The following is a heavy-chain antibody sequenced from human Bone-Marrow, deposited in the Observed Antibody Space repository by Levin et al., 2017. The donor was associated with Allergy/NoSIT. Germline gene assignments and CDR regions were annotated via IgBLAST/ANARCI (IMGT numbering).Heavy chain of an antibody. Sequence: PGGSLRLSCAASGFTFSSYSMNWVRQAPGKGLEWVSSISSSSSYIYYADSVKGRFTISRDNAKNSLYLQMNSLRAEDTAVYYCARTLLSRGLRGSYGMDVWGQGTTVTVSS. CDR2: ISSSSSYI. CDR1: GFTFSSYS. V-gene: IGHV3-21*01. D-gene: IGHD3-16*01. J-gene: IGHJ6*02. CDR3: ARTLLSRGLRGSYGMDV.